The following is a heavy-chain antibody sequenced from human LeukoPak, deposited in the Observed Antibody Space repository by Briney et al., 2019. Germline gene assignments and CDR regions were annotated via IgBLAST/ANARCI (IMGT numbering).Heavy chain of an antibody. CDR2: IRHSGGT. Sequence: ASVKVSCEASGYTFTNYYMHWVRQAPGQGLEWMGIIRHSGGTIYAQKFQGRVAMTGDTSTSTVYMELSSLRPEDTALYYCAREEEGGTFDYWGQGTLVTVSS. CDR1: GYTFTNYY. D-gene: IGHD3-16*01. CDR3: AREEEGGTFDY. V-gene: IGHV1-46*01. J-gene: IGHJ4*01.